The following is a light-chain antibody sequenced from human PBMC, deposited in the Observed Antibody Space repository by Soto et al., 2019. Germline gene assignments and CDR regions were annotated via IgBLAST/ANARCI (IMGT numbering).Light chain of an antibody. V-gene: IGKV1-5*03. CDR2: QES. Sequence: IQMTQSPSTLSASVGDRVTITCRASQSINNWLAWYQQKPGKAPKLLIYQESTLESGVPGRFSGSGSGTEFTLTITGLQSDDFATYHCQQYNNYPLVFGQGTKVDIK. CDR3: QQYNNYPLV. J-gene: IGKJ1*01. CDR1: QSINNW.